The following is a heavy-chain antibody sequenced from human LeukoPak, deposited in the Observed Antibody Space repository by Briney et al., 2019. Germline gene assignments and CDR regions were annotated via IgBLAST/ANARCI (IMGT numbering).Heavy chain of an antibody. CDR2: IYHSGST. J-gene: IGHJ4*02. CDR3: ARAYDSSGYLRSAFDY. V-gene: IGHV4-30-2*01. D-gene: IGHD3-22*01. CDR1: GGSISSGGYS. Sequence: SQTLSLTCAVSGGSISSGGYSWSWIRQPPGKGLEWIGYIYHSGSTYYNPSLKSRVTISVDRSKNQFSLKLSSVTAADTAVYYCARAYDSSGYLRSAFDYWGQGTLVTVSS.